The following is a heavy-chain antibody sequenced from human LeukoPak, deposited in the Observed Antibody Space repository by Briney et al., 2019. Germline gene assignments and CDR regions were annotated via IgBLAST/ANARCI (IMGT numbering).Heavy chain of an antibody. V-gene: IGHV4-59*01. Sequence: PSETLSLTCTVSGGSISSYYWSWIRQPPGKGLEWIGYIYYIGSTNYNPSLKSRVTISVDTSKNQFSLKLSSVTAADTAVYYCARGALYYYDSSGYYIDYWGQGTLVTVSS. D-gene: IGHD3-22*01. J-gene: IGHJ4*02. CDR2: IYYIGST. CDR1: GGSISSYY. CDR3: ARGALYYYDSSGYYIDY.